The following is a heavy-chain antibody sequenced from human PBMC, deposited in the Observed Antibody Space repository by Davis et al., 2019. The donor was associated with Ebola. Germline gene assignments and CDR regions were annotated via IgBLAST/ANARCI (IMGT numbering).Heavy chain of an antibody. CDR1: GFTFSSYA. Sequence: GESLKISCAASGFTFSSYAMHWVRQAPGKGLEWVAVISYDGSNKYYADSVKGRFTISRDNSKNTLYLQMNSLRPEDTAVYYCASTGFDYWGQGTLVTVSS. CDR2: ISYDGSNK. V-gene: IGHV3-30-3*01. CDR3: ASTGFDY. J-gene: IGHJ4*02.